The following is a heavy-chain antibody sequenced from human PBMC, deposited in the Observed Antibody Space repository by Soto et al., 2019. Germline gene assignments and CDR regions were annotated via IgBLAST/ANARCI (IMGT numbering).Heavy chain of an antibody. Sequence: ASVKVSCKGSGYTFTGYYIHWVRQTPGQGPEWMGEISPQTGGTKYAQKYQGRVTMTRDASITTVYMELSDLSPDDTAVYYCGRGRSGELVIFYWGQGTLVTVSS. J-gene: IGHJ4*02. CDR1: GYTFTGYY. CDR2: ISPQTGGT. D-gene: IGHD1-26*01. V-gene: IGHV1-2*02. CDR3: GRGRSGELVIFY.